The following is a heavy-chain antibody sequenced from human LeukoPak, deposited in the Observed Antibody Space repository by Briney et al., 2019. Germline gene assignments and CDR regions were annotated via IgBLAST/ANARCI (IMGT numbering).Heavy chain of an antibody. CDR3: AKTPEYYDFWSGYYAPNYYYMDV. D-gene: IGHD3-3*01. CDR1: GFTFSSYE. CDR2: ISSSGNTI. V-gene: IGHV3-48*03. J-gene: IGHJ6*03. Sequence: GGSLRLSCAASGFTFSSYEMNWFRQAPGKGLEWVSYISSSGNTIYYADSMKGRFTISRDNAKNSLYLQMNSLRAEDTAVYYCAKTPEYYDFWSGYYAPNYYYMDVWGKGTTVTVSS.